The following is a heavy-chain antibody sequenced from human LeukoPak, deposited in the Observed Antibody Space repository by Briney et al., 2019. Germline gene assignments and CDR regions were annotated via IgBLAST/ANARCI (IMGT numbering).Heavy chain of an antibody. CDR2: ISSSGSTI. V-gene: IGHV3-11*04. CDR1: GFTFSDYY. Sequence: GGSLRLSCAASGFTFSDYYMSWIRQAPGKGLEWVSYISSSGSTIYYADSVKGRFTISRDNAKNSLYLQMNSLRAEDTAVYYCAKEDRITIFGVVITAFDYWGQGTLVTVSS. CDR3: AKEDRITIFGVVITAFDY. D-gene: IGHD3-3*01. J-gene: IGHJ4*02.